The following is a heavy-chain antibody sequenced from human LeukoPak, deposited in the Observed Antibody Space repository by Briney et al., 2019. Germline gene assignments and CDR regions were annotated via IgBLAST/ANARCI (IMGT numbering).Heavy chain of an antibody. D-gene: IGHD4-17*01. CDR2: IYYSGST. CDR3: ASYGDYPYYFDY. J-gene: IGHJ4*02. CDR1: GDSISSGDYY. V-gene: IGHV4-30-4*01. Sequence: SQTLSLTCTVSGDSISSGDYYWSWIRQPPGKGLEWIGYIYYSGSTYYNPSLKSRVTISVDTSKNQFSLKLSSVTAADTAVYYCASYGDYPYYFDYWGQGTLVTVSS.